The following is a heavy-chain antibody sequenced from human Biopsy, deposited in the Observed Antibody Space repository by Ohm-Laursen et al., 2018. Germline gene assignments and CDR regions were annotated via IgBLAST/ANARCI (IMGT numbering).Heavy chain of an antibody. CDR3: ARGPHSGSHSCFDY. CDR1: GGTFINYA. D-gene: IGHD1-26*01. J-gene: IGHJ4*02. CDR2: IIPMFGTA. Sequence: SVKVSCKASGGTFINYAISWVRQAPGHGLGWMGGIIPMFGTANYAQMFQGRVTISADESTSTSYMELSSLTTEDTAIYYCARGPHSGSHSCFDYWGRGTLVTVSS. V-gene: IGHV1-69*13.